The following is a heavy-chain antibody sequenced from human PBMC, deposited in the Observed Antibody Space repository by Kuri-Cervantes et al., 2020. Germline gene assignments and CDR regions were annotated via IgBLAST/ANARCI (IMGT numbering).Heavy chain of an antibody. CDR3: ARGKSRSYYFNWFDP. V-gene: IGHV3-21*01. J-gene: IGHJ5*02. Sequence: GESLKISCAASGFIFSNAWMSWVRQAPGKGLEWVSSISSTSTYIYYADSVKGRFTISRDNSKNTLYLQMNSLRAEDTAVYYCARGKSRSYYFNWFDPWGQGTLVTVSS. CDR1: GFIFSNAW. D-gene: IGHD1-26*01. CDR2: ISSTSTYI.